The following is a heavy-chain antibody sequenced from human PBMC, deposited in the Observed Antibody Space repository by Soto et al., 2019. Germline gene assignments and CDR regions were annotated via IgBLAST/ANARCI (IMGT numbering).Heavy chain of an antibody. CDR3: AGITMVRGVIINPYYYGMDV. Sequence: SVKVSCKASGGTFSSYAISWVRQAPGQGLEWMGGIIPIFGTANYAQKFQGRVTITADESTSTAYMELSSLRSEDTAVYYCAGITMVRGVIINPYYYGMDVWGQGTTVPVSS. D-gene: IGHD3-10*01. J-gene: IGHJ6*02. CDR2: IIPIFGTA. CDR1: GGTFSSYA. V-gene: IGHV1-69*13.